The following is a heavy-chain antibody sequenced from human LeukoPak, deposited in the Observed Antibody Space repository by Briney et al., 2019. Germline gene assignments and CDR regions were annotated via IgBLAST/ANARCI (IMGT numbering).Heavy chain of an antibody. V-gene: IGHV1-2*06. CDR2: INPNSGGT. J-gene: IGHJ4*02. Sequence: ASVKVSCKASGYTFTGYYMHWARQAPGQGLEWMGRINPNSGGTNYAQKFQGRVTMTRDTSISTAYMELSRLRSDDTAVYYCAGGQQQLVRIGYWGQGTLVTVSS. CDR3: AGGQQQLVRIGY. CDR1: GYTFTGYY. D-gene: IGHD6-13*01.